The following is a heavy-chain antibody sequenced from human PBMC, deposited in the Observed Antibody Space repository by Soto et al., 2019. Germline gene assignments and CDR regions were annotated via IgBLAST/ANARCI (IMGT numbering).Heavy chain of an antibody. V-gene: IGHV4-30-4*01. Sequence: SETLSLTCAVSGASITSGDYYWSWIRQTPGKGLEWIAYIHHGGGADYNPSLKSRVSISVDTSKNQFSLKLSSVTAADTAVYYCARGNIVVVVAANGRWFDPWGQGTLVTASS. CDR2: IHHGGGA. CDR3: ARGNIVVVVAANGRWFDP. D-gene: IGHD2-15*01. CDR1: GASITSGDYY. J-gene: IGHJ5*02.